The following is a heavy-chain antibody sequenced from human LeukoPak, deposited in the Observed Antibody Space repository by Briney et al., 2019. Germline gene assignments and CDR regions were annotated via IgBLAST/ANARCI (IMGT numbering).Heavy chain of an antibody. Sequence: PGGSLRLSCAASGFTFSNFGMHWVRQAPGKWLEWVAFIRFDGTSEFYADSVKARFTISRDNSQNTVSLQLNNLRIEDTALYYCANTSLSDPSGHYYYMDVWGKGTTVTVSS. CDR1: GFTFSNFG. J-gene: IGHJ6*03. V-gene: IGHV3-30*02. D-gene: IGHD3-3*01. CDR2: IRFDGTSE. CDR3: ANTSLSDPSGHYYYMDV.